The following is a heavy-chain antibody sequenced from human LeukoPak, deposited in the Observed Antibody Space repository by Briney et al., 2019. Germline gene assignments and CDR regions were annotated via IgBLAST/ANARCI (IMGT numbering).Heavy chain of an antibody. J-gene: IGHJ4*02. CDR3: ARGPSHGDLTINFDY. CDR1: GGSISSSSYY. D-gene: IGHD3-3*01. Sequence: SETLSLTCTVSGGSISSSSYYWSWIRQPPGKGLEWIGEINHSGSTNYNPSLKSRVTISVDTSKNQFSLKLSSVTAADTAVYYCARGPSHGDLTINFDYWGQGTLVTVSS. V-gene: IGHV4-39*07. CDR2: INHSGST.